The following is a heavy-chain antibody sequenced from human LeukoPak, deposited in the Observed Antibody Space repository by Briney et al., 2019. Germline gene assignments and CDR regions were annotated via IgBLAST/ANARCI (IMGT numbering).Heavy chain of an antibody. CDR1: GGSFSGYS. D-gene: IGHD6-6*01. CDR3: ARQYRTSLLPLS. J-gene: IGHJ5*02. V-gene: IGHV4-4*09. Sequence: SETLSLACTVSGGSFSGYSWSWIRQPPGRGLEWIGYIYSSGSTNYNPSLKSRVTISMDTSNNQLFLRLSSVTAADTAVYYCARQYRTSLLPLSWGQGTLVTV. CDR2: IYSSGST.